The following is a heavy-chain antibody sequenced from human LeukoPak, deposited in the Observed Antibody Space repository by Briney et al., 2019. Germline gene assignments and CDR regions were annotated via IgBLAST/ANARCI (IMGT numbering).Heavy chain of an antibody. V-gene: IGHV3-66*01. CDR1: GFTVSSNY. J-gene: IGHJ6*02. Sequence: GGSLRLSCAASGFTVSSNYMSWVRQAPGKGLEWVSVIYSGGSTYYADSVKGRFTISRDNSKNTLYLQMNSLRAEDTAVYYCAREKTYYYDSSGYYPVHYGMDVWGQGTTVTVSS. CDR3: AREKTYYYDSSGYYPVHYGMDV. CDR2: IYSGGST. D-gene: IGHD3-22*01.